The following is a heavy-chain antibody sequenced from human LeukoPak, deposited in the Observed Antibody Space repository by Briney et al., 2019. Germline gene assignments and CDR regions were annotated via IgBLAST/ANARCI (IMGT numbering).Heavy chain of an antibody. Sequence: SETLSLTCTVSGGSISSSSYYWGWIRQPPGKGLEWIGSIYYSGSTYYNPSLKSRVTISVDTSKNQFSLKLSSVTAADTAVYYCARISARGNWFDPWGQGTLVTVSS. CDR3: ARISARGNWFDP. CDR1: GGSISSSSYY. CDR2: IYYSGST. V-gene: IGHV4-39*07. J-gene: IGHJ5*02.